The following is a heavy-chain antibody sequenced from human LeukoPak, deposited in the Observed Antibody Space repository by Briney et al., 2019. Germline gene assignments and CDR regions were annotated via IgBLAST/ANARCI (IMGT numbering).Heavy chain of an antibody. J-gene: IGHJ4*02. V-gene: IGHV5-51*01. Sequence: GESLKISCKGSGYRFTNFWIGWVRQMPGKGLEWMGIIYAGDSDIRYSPSFQGQVTISVDKSISTAYLQWSSLKASDTAMYYCARQGGVFDYWGQGTLVTVSS. D-gene: IGHD1-26*01. CDR3: ARQGGVFDY. CDR2: IYAGDSDI. CDR1: GYRFTNFW.